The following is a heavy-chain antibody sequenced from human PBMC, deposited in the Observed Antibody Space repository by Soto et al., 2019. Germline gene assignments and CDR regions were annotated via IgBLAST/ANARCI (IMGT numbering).Heavy chain of an antibody. V-gene: IGHV3-74*01. CDR2: INSDASTT. J-gene: IGHJ4*02. CDR3: ARGPSGWFGYDY. Sequence: PWGSLRLSCAASGCTFSTSWMHLVRQAAGKGLVWVSRINSDASTTNYADSVKGRFTISRDNAKNTLYLQMDSLTAEDTAVYYCARGPSGWFGYDYWGQGTLVTVSS. D-gene: IGHD6-19*01. CDR1: GCTFSTSW.